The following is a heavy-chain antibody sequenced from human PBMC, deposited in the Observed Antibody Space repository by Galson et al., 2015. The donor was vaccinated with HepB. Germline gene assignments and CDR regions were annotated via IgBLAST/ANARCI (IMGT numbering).Heavy chain of an antibody. D-gene: IGHD1-26*01. CDR3: ARRQVGATTPSDAFDI. V-gene: IGHV1-69*02. CDR2: IIPILGIA. CDR1: GGTFSSYT. Sequence: SVKVSCKASGGTFSSYTISWVRQAPGQGLEWMGRIIPILGIANYAQKFQGRVTITADKSTSTAYMELSSLRSEDTAVYYCARRQVGATTPSDAFDIWGQGTMVTVSS. J-gene: IGHJ3*02.